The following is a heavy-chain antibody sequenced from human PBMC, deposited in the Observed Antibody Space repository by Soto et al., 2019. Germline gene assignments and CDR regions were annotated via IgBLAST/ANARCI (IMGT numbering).Heavy chain of an antibody. D-gene: IGHD6-6*01. CDR3: ARERGYSSSSYYYYGMDV. CDR2: IIPIFGTA. Sequence: QVQLVQSGAEVKKPGSSVKVSCKASGGTFSSYAISWVRQAPGQGLEWMGGIIPIFGTANYAQKFQGRVTITADESTSTAYMELISLRSEDTAVYYCARERGYSSSSYYYYGMDVWGQGTTVTVSS. CDR1: GGTFSSYA. J-gene: IGHJ6*02. V-gene: IGHV1-69*01.